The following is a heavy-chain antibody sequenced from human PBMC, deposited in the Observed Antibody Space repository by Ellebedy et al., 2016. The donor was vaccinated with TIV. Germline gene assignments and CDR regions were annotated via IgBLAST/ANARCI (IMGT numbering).Heavy chain of an antibody. CDR2: IYYSGST. V-gene: IGHV4-39*01. CDR3: ARQIQGTAWYSSSPPYYFDY. Sequence: MPSETLSLTCSVSGGSISSTSYYRGWIRQPPGKGLEWIGNIYYSGSTDYNPSLKSRVTISVDTSKNQFSLKLSSVTAADTAVYYCARQIQGTAWYSSSPPYYFDYWGQGTLVTVSS. J-gene: IGHJ4*02. D-gene: IGHD6-13*01. CDR1: GGSISSTSYY.